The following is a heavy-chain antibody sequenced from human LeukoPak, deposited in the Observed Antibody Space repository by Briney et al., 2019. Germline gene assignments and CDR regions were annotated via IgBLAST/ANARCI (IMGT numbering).Heavy chain of an antibody. D-gene: IGHD6-13*01. CDR1: GGSISTYY. CDR2: IYYNGNA. Sequence: SETLSLTCTVSGGSISTYYWSWIRQPPGKGLEWIGYIYYNGNANYNPSLKSRVTISVDTSKNQFSLKLSSVTAADTAVYYCARVGGSSSWTPREYFDLWGRGTLVTVSS. J-gene: IGHJ2*01. CDR3: ARVGGSSSWTPREYFDL. V-gene: IGHV4-59*01.